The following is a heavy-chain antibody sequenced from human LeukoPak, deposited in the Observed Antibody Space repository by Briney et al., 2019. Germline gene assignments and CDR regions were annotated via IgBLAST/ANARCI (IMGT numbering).Heavy chain of an antibody. CDR3: ARDGQGEVDIVATISYAFDI. V-gene: IGHV3-30*04. J-gene: IGHJ3*02. CDR2: ISYDGSNK. D-gene: IGHD5-12*01. Sequence: PGRSLRLSCAASGFTFSSYAMHWVRQAPGKGVEWVAVISYDGSNKYYADSVKRRFTISRDNSKNTLFLKMNSLRAEDTAVYYCARDGQGEVDIVATISYAFDIWGQGTMVTVSS. CDR1: GFTFSSYA.